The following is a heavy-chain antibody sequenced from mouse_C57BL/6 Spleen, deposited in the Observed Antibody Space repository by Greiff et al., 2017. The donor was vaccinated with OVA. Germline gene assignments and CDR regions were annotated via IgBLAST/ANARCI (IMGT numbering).Heavy chain of an antibody. V-gene: IGHV14-4*01. D-gene: IGHD2-4*01. CDR1: GFNIKDDY. J-gene: IGHJ3*01. CDR2: IDPENGDT. Sequence: EVQLQQSGAELVRPGASVKLSCTASGFNIKDDYMHWVKQRPEQGLEWIGWIDPENGDTEYASNFQGKANITADTSSNTAYLQLSSLTSEDTAVYYCTKGPYYDGAYWGQGTLVTVSA. CDR3: TKGPYYDGAY.